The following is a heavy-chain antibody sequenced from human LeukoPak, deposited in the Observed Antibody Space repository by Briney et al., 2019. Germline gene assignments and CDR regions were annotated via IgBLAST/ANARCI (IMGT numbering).Heavy chain of an antibody. D-gene: IGHD2-2*01. CDR2: IYYGGT. V-gene: IGHV4-39*01. J-gene: IGHJ5*01. CDR3: ATRRPYHIADS. Sequence: SETLSLTCIVSGGSIGDSTNFWGWIRQPPGKGLEWIGNIYYGGTYYNPSLKSRVAISMDMSKNHFSLRLSSVTAADTAVYYCATRRPYHIADSWGQGALVTVSS. CDR1: GGSIGDSTNF.